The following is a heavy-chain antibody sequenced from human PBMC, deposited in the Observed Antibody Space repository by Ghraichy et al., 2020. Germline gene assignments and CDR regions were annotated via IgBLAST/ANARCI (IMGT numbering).Heavy chain of an antibody. CDR3: ATASSSGWYPGRYYFDY. D-gene: IGHD6-19*01. Sequence: ASVKVSCKVSGHIFTELSIHWVRQAPGKGLEWMGGFDPENGEMVWAQNLQGRVTMTEDTSTDTAYMEVSHLRSEDTAVYYCATASSSGWYPGRYYFDYWGQGTLVTVSS. CDR1: GHIFTELS. J-gene: IGHJ4*02. V-gene: IGHV1-24*01. CDR2: FDPENGEM.